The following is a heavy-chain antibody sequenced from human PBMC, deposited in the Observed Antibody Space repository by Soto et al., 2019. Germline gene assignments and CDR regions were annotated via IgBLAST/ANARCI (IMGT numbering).Heavy chain of an antibody. V-gene: IGHV3-53*02. CDR3: AGATGRY. Sequence: EVQLVETGGSLIQPGGSLRLSCTASGFTVTSNYMTWVRQAPGKGLEWVAVIYSGGNTYYADPVKGRFTSSRDKSKNTLYLQMNSLRAEDTAVYYCAGATGRYWGQGTLVTVSS. D-gene: IGHD1-1*01. CDR2: IYSGGNT. J-gene: IGHJ4*02. CDR1: GFTVTSNY.